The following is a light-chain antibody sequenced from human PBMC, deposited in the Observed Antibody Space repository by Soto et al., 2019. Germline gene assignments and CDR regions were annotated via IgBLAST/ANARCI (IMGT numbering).Light chain of an antibody. Sequence: EIVMTQSPATVSVSQGERVTLSCRTSHSVNSHVAWYQQKPGQAPRLLLYGASTRATGIPVRFSGSGFGTEFTLTISSLQSEDFAVYYCQQYKNWPLFAQRTRLEI. CDR1: HSVNSH. CDR3: QQYKNWPL. V-gene: IGKV3-15*01. CDR2: GAS. J-gene: IGKJ5*01.